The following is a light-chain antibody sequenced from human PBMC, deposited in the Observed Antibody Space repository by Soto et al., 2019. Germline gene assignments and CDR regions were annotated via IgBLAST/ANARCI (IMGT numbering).Light chain of an antibody. CDR3: QQYHSYPIT. CDR2: QAS. Sequence: DIQMTQSPSTLSASVGDSVTITCRASQSLSGWLTWYQQKPGKAPKLLIYQASSLKSGVPSRFSGSGSGTGFTLTISSLQPDDFATYHCQQYHSYPITFGGGTKVDIK. J-gene: IGKJ4*01. CDR1: QSLSGW. V-gene: IGKV1-5*03.